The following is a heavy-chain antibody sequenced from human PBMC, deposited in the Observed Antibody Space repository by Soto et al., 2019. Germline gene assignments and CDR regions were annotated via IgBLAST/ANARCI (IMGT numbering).Heavy chain of an antibody. CDR1: GYTFSDFD. Sequence: QAHLEQSGAEVKRPGASVKVSCKASGYTFSDFDINWLRQASGQGPEWMGWMNAKSGDTFFAQRFQGKFNMAWDTSLSTAFMEVGSLTSGDTAIYYCARGNPFNYAGFDVWGQGATVAVSS. D-gene: IGHD3-16*01. J-gene: IGHJ6*02. V-gene: IGHV1-8*01. CDR2: MNAKSGDT. CDR3: ARGNPFNYAGFDV.